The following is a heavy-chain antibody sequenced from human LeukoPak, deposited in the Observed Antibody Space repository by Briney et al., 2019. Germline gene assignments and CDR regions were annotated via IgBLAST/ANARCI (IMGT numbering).Heavy chain of an antibody. CDR1: GFTFSSYA. Sequence: PGGSLRLSCAASGFTFSSYAMSWVRQAPGKGLEWVSAISGSSSTYYADSVKGRFTISRDISKNTLYLQMNSLRAEDTAVYYCVGGAPNWGFDYWGQGTLVTVSS. V-gene: IGHV3-23*01. D-gene: IGHD7-27*01. CDR3: VGGAPNWGFDY. J-gene: IGHJ4*02. CDR2: ISGSSST.